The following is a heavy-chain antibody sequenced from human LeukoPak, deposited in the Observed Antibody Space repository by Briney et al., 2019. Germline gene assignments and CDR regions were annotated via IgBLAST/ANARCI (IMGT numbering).Heavy chain of an antibody. J-gene: IGHJ4*02. CDR3: AREYMGGYYYDSSGYPPDY. Sequence: RPGGSLRLSCAASGFTFDDYGMSWVRQAPGKGLEWVSGINWNGGSTGYADSVKGRFTISRDNAKNSLYLQMNSLRAEDTALYYCAREYMGGYYYDSSGYPPDYWGQGTQVTVSS. D-gene: IGHD3-22*01. V-gene: IGHV3-20*04. CDR1: GFTFDDYG. CDR2: INWNGGST.